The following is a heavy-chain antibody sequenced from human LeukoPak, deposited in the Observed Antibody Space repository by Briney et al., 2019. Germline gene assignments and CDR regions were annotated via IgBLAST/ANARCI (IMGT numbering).Heavy chain of an antibody. V-gene: IGHV3-23*01. D-gene: IGHD3-10*01. J-gene: IGHJ1*01. CDR2: ISGSGGST. Sequence: PGGSLRLSCAASGFTFSSYAMSWVRQAPGKGLECVSAISGSGGSTYYADSVKGRFPISRDNSKNTLYLQMNSLRAEDTAVYYCANPYYYGSGPFQHWGQGTLVTVSS. CDR3: ANPYYYGSGPFQH. CDR1: GFTFSSYA.